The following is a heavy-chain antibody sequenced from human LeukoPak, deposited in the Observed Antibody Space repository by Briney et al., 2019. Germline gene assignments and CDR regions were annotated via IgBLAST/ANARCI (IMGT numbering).Heavy chain of an antibody. V-gene: IGHV1-18*01. CDR2: ISAYNGNT. D-gene: IGHD2-21*02. CDR3: ARLGLAYCGGDCSDWDY. J-gene: IGHJ4*02. CDR1: GYTFTSYG. Sequence: GASVKVSCKASGYTFTSYGISWVRQAPGQGFEWMGWISAYNGNTNYAQKLQGRVTMTTDTSTSTAYMELRSLRSDDTAVYYCARLGLAYCGGDCSDWDYWGQGTLVTVSS.